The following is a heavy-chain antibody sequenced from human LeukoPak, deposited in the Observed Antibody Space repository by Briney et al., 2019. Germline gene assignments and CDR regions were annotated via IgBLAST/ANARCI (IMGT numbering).Heavy chain of an antibody. J-gene: IGHJ4*02. D-gene: IGHD1-1*01. CDR1: GFTFSDYY. CDR3: ANLRKSLWIPEFDY. V-gene: IGHV3-11*01. Sequence: GGSLRLSCAGSGFTFSDYYMTWIRQAPGKGLEWVSYISPSGSTIHYADSVKGRFTISRDNSKNTLYLQMNSLRAEDTAVYYCANLRKSLWIPEFDYWGQGTLVTVSS. CDR2: ISPSGSTI.